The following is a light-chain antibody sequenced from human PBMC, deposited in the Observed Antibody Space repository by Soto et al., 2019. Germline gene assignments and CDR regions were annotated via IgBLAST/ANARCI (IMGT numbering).Light chain of an antibody. CDR2: DAS. CDR3: QQFNNWPRA. J-gene: IGKJ1*01. V-gene: IGKV3-15*01. CDR1: QSVSQY. Sequence: TQSPYTLSLSPGERATLSCRASQSVSQYLAWYQQKPGQAPRLLIYDASTRATGIPARFSGSGSGTEFTLTISSLQSEDFAVYYCQQFNNWPRAFGQGTKVDI.